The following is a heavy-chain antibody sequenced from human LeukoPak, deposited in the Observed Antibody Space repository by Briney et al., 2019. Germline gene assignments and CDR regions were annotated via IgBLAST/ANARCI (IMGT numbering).Heavy chain of an antibody. CDR1: GFTFSSYA. V-gene: IGHV3-23*01. Sequence: GGSLRLSCAASGFTFSSYAMTWVRQAPGKGLEWVSGIYGSGENTYYADSVKGRFTISRDSSKNTLYLQMNSLRGEDTAVYYCVRGLRELPYWGQGTLVTVSS. CDR3: VRGLRELPY. D-gene: IGHD1-26*01. J-gene: IGHJ4*02. CDR2: IYGSGENT.